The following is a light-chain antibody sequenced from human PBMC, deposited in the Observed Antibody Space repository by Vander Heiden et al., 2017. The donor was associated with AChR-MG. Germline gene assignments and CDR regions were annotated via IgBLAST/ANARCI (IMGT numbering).Light chain of an antibody. CDR3: SSYTSSSTPVV. J-gene: IGLJ2*01. V-gene: IGLV2-14*01. CDR2: EVS. Sequence: QSALPQPASVAGSPGQPITITCTGTSSDVGGYNYVSWYQQHPGKAPKLMIYEVSSRPSGVSNRFSGSKSGNTASLTITGLQAEDEADYYCSSYTSSSTPVVFGGGTKLTVL. CDR1: SSDVGGYNY.